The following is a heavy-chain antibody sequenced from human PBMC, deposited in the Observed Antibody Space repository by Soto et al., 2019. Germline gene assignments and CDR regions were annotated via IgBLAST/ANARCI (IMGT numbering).Heavy chain of an antibody. CDR3: ARDGPTYDILSARYFYGMDV. D-gene: IGHD3-9*01. J-gene: IGHJ6*02. CDR2: INGGNGNT. Sequence: GASVKVSCKANGYTFRNYAMHWVRQAPGQGLEWMGWINGGNGNTKYSQKFQGRVTITRDTSASTAYMELSSLRSEDTAVYYCARDGPTYDILSARYFYGMDVWGQGTTVTVSS. V-gene: IGHV1-3*01. CDR1: GYTFRNYA.